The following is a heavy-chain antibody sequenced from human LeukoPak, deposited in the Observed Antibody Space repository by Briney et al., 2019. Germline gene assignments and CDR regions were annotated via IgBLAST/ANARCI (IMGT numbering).Heavy chain of an antibody. CDR1: GFTFSSYG. Sequence: GGSLRLSCAASGFTFSSYGMHWVRQAPGKGLEWVSSISSSSSYIYYADSVKGRFTISRDNAKNSVYLQIHNLRAEDTAVYYCARDLGWLQSDYWGQGTLVTVSS. D-gene: IGHD5-24*01. J-gene: IGHJ4*02. CDR3: ARDLGWLQSDY. CDR2: ISSSSSYI. V-gene: IGHV3-21*01.